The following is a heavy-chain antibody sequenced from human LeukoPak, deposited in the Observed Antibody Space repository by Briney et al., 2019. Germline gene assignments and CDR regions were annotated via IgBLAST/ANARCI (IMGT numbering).Heavy chain of an antibody. CDR3: AREGYYGSGSPPSLYFNY. J-gene: IGHJ4*02. V-gene: IGHV3-30-3*01. Sequence: GGSLGLSCAASGFTFRNYVIHWVRQAPGKGLEWVAVTSSDLNVKLYADSVKGRFTISRDNSRSTLYLQMNSLRPEDTAIYYCAREGYYGSGSPPSLYFNYWGQGTLVTVSS. CDR2: TSSDLNVK. CDR1: GFTFRNYV. D-gene: IGHD3-10*01.